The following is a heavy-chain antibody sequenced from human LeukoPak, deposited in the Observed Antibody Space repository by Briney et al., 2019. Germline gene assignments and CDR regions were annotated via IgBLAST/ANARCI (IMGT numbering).Heavy chain of an antibody. Sequence: ASVKVSCKASGYTFTSYGISWVRQAPGQGLEWMGWISAYNGNTNCAQKFQGRVTMTRNTSISTAYMELSSLRSEDTAVYYCARKGGITIFGVVDYYYYGMDVWGQGTTVTVSS. D-gene: IGHD3-3*01. V-gene: IGHV1-18*01. CDR2: ISAYNGNT. CDR3: ARKGGITIFGVVDYYYYGMDV. CDR1: GYTFTSYG. J-gene: IGHJ6*02.